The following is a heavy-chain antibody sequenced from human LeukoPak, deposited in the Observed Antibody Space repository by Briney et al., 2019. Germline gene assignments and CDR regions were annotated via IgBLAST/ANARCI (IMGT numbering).Heavy chain of an antibody. J-gene: IGHJ6*03. V-gene: IGHV3-23*01. Sequence: GGSLRLSCAASGFTFSSYAMSWVRQAPGKGLEWVSAISGSGGRTYYADSVKGRFTIARENSKKTLYLQMNRRRAEATAVYYRARDRSGWELLTRRYSSYYMDVWGKGTTVTVSS. D-gene: IGHD1-26*01. CDR3: ARDRSGWELLTRRYSSYYMDV. CDR2: ISGSGGRT. CDR1: GFTFSSYA.